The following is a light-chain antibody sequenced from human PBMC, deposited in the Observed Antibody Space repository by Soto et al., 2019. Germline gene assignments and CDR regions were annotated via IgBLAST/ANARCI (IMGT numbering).Light chain of an antibody. V-gene: IGKV3D-15*01. J-gene: IGKJ2*01. Sequence: EVVMTQSPATLSVSPGERATLSCRASQSVSSNLAWYQQKPGQAPRLLIYGASTRAAGIPARFSGSGSATEFTLPISSLQSEDFAVYYCHHYNNWPPYTFRQGTKLEIK. CDR3: HHYNNWPPYT. CDR1: QSVSSN. CDR2: GAS.